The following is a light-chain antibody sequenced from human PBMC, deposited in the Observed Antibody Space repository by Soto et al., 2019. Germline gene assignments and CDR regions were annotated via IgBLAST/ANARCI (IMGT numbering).Light chain of an antibody. V-gene: IGLV2-14*01. CDR1: SSDVGGYNY. Sequence: QSALTQPASVSGSPGQSITISCTGTSSDVGGYNYVSWCQQHPGKAPKLMIYDVSNRPSGVSNRFSGSKSGNTACLTISGLQAEDEADYYCSSYTSSSTLVVFGTGTKLTVL. CDR2: DVS. CDR3: SSYTSSSTLVV. J-gene: IGLJ1*01.